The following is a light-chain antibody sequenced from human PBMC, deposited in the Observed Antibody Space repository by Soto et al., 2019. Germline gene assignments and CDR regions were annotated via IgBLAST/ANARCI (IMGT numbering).Light chain of an antibody. CDR3: QSYDSSLSAVV. CDR2: GNT. V-gene: IGLV1-40*01. Sequence: QSVLTQPPSVSGAPGQRVTISCTGTNSNIGAYYDVHWYQQLPGTAPKLLIYGNTNRPSGVPDQLSGSRSGTSASLAITGLRAADEADYYCQSYDSSLSAVVFGGGTKVTVL. CDR1: NSNIGAYYD. J-gene: IGLJ3*02.